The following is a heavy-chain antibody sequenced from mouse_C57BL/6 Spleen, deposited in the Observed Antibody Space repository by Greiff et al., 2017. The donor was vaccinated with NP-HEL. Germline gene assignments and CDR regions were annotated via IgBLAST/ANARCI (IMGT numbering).Heavy chain of an antibody. D-gene: IGHD1-1*01. Sequence: VQLQQSGPELVKPGASVKIPCKASGYTFTDYNMDWVKQSHGKSLEWIGDINPNNGGTIYNQKFKGKATLTVDKSSSTAYMELRSLTSEDTAVYYCARDYDYYGSSYGYFDVWGTGTTVTVSS. CDR1: GYTFTDYN. CDR2: INPNNGGT. CDR3: ARDYDYYGSSYGYFDV. V-gene: IGHV1-18*01. J-gene: IGHJ1*03.